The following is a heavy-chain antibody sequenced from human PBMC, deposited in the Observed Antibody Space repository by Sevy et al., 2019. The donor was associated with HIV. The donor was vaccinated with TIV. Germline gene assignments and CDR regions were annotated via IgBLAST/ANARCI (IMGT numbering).Heavy chain of an antibody. J-gene: IGHJ6*02. V-gene: IGHV3-20*04. Sequence: GGSLRLSCAASGFTFDDYGMSWVRQAPGKGLEWVSGINWNGGSTGYADSVKGRFTISRDNAKNSLYLQMNNLRAEDTALYYCARDSPYYDILTGYYHYYYYGMDVWGQGTTVTVSS. CDR2: INWNGGST. CDR3: ARDSPYYDILTGYYHYYYYGMDV. CDR1: GFTFDDYG. D-gene: IGHD3-9*01.